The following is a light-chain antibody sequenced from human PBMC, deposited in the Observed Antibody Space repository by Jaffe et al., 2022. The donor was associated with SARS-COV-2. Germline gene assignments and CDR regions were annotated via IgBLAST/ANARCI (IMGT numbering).Light chain of an antibody. CDR3: QQYGSSPGT. CDR2: AAS. CDR1: QSVSNNY. V-gene: IGKV3-20*01. J-gene: IGKJ1*01. Sequence: EIVLTQSPGTLSLSPGERATLSCRASQSVSNNYLAWHQQKAGQAPRLLMYAASGRVPGIPDRFSGSGSGTDFTLTITRLEPEDFAVYYCQQYGSSPGTFGQGTKVEIK.